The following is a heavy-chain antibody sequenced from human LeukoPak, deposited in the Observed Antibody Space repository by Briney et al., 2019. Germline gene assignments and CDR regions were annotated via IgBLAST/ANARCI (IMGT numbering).Heavy chain of an antibody. V-gene: IGHV1-18*01. Sequence: ASVKVSCKASGYTFTSYGISWVRQAPGQGLEWMGWISAYNGNTNYAQKLQGRVTMTTDTSTSTAYMELRSLRSDDTAVYYCARGLQETLAWLRAFSAFDIWGQGTWSPSLQ. CDR3: ARGLQETLAWLRAFSAFDI. CDR2: ISAYNGNT. D-gene: IGHD5-24*01. CDR1: GYTFTSYG. J-gene: IGHJ3*02.